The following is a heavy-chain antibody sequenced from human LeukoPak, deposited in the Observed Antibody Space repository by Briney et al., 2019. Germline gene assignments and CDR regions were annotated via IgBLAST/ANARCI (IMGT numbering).Heavy chain of an antibody. CDR1: GFTFSSYG. CDR2: ISYDGSNK. Sequence: GRSLRLSCAAPGFTFSSYGMHWVRQAPGKGLEWVAVISYDGSNKYYADSVKVRFTISRDNSKNTLYLQMNSLRAEDTAVYYCAKDMGIAVAGHGGYYYYGMDVWGQGTTVTVSS. CDR3: AKDMGIAVAGHGGYYYYGMDV. J-gene: IGHJ6*02. V-gene: IGHV3-30*18. D-gene: IGHD6-19*01.